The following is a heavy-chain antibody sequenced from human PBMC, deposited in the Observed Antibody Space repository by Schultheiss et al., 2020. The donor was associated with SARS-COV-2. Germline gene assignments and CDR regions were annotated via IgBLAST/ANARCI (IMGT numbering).Heavy chain of an antibody. Sequence: GGSLRLSCAASGFTFSSYSMNWVRQAPGKGLEWVSSISSSSSYIYYADSVKGRFTISRDNAKNSLYLQMNSLRAEDTAVYYCARHRNEYSSSHMVRATKGSFYYWGQGTLVTVSS. CDR1: GFTFSSYS. J-gene: IGHJ4*02. D-gene: IGHD6-6*01. CDR3: ARHRNEYSSSHMVRATKGSFYY. V-gene: IGHV3-21*01. CDR2: ISSSSSYI.